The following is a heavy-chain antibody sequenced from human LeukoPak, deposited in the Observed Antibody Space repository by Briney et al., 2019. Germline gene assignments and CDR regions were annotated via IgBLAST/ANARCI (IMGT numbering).Heavy chain of an antibody. V-gene: IGHV1-18*01. CDR3: ARAPTYDILTGYPPDY. Sequence: ASVKVSCKASGYTFTSYGISWVRQAPGQGLEWMGWISAYNGNTNYAQKLQGRVTMTTDTSTTTAYMELRSLRSDDTAVYYCARAPTYDILTGYPPDYWGQGTLVTVSS. CDR2: ISAYNGNT. J-gene: IGHJ4*02. CDR1: GYTFTSYG. D-gene: IGHD3-9*01.